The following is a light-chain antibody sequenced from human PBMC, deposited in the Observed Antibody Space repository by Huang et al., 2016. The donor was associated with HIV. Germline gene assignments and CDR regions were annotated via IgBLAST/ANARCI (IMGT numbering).Light chain of an antibody. CDR1: QGIRDD. CDR3: LQDHSFPRT. V-gene: IGKV1-6*01. J-gene: IGKJ1*01. CDR2: ASS. Sequence: AIQMTQSPSSLSASVGDKLTITCRASQGIRDDLGWYQQKPGTAPKVLIYASSNLRSGVRSRFSGSGSGTDFTLTISSLQPGDFATYYCLQDHSFPRTFGQGTKVEIK.